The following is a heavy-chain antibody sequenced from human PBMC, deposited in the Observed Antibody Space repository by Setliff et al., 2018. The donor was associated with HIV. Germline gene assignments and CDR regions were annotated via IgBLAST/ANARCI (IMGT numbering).Heavy chain of an antibody. CDR1: GGSLSGYH. CDR3: ARQGAVTGHSFDS. D-gene: IGHD6-19*01. Sequence: PSETLSLTCAVYGGSLSGYHWSWIRQSPEKGLEWIGEINHSGSTNYNPSLKSRVTMSVDTSKNQFSLRLNSVTAADTAIYYCARQGAVTGHSFDSWGPGALVTVSS. J-gene: IGHJ4*02. V-gene: IGHV4-34*01. CDR2: INHSGST.